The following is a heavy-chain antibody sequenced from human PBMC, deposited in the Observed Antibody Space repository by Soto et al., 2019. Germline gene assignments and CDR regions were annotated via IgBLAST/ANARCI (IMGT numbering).Heavy chain of an antibody. D-gene: IGHD5-12*01. J-gene: IGHJ5*02. Sequence: KASETLSLTCTVSGGSISSYYWSWIRQPPGKGLEWIGYIYYSGSTNYNPSLKSRVTISVDTSKNQFSLKLSSVTAADTAVYYCARLRYDHTLDPWGQGTLVTVSS. CDR2: IYYSGST. CDR1: GGSISSYY. CDR3: ARLRYDHTLDP. V-gene: IGHV4-59*08.